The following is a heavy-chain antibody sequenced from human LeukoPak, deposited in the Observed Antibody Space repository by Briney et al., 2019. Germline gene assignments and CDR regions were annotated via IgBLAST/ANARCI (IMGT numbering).Heavy chain of an antibody. CDR3: ALGVVVISGYYFDY. CDR2: ISSSGSTI. Sequence: GRSLRLSCAAYGFTFSIYEMNWVRQAPGKGLEWVSYISSSGSTIYYADYVKGRFTISRDSATNSLYLQMNSLRAEDTAVYYCALGVVVISGYYFDYWGQGTLVTVSS. D-gene: IGHD3-22*01. J-gene: IGHJ4*02. V-gene: IGHV3-48*03. CDR1: GFTFSIYE.